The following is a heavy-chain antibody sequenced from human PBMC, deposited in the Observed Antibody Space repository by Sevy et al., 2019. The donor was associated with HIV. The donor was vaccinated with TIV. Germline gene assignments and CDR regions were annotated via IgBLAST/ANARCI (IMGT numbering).Heavy chain of an antibody. CDR1: GFTFSSYA. Sequence: GGSLRLSCAASGFTFSSYAMSWVRQAPKKGLEWVSTISASGGTTYYADSVKGRFNISRDNSKNTLYLQMNTLRAEDTAVYYCANQGHSSGWYYFDYWGQGTLVTVSS. CDR2: ISASGGTT. J-gene: IGHJ4*02. D-gene: IGHD6-19*01. V-gene: IGHV3-23*01. CDR3: ANQGHSSGWYYFDY.